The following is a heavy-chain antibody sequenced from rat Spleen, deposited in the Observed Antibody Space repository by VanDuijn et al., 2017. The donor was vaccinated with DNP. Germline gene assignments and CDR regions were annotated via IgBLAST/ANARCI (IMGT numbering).Heavy chain of an antibody. CDR3: TTGGDA. Sequence: EVQLVESGGGFVQPGRSLKLSCEVSGFIFSDFYMAWVRQAPKKGLEWVASINYAGTNTYYGDFVQGRFTISRDKAKSTLYLQMNSLRSEDTATYYCTTGGDAWGQGTSVTVSS. V-gene: IGHV5-22*01. CDR2: INYAGTNT. D-gene: IGHD1-11*01. CDR1: GFIFSDFY. J-gene: IGHJ4*01.